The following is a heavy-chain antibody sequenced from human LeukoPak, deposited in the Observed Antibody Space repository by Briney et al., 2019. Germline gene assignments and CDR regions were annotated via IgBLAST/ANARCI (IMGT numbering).Heavy chain of an antibody. CDR1: GSTFSSYA. V-gene: IGHV3-23*01. CDR2: ISGGVGST. D-gene: IGHD2-2*01. CDR3: AGRYCSGTDCYSWFDP. J-gene: IGHJ5*02. Sequence: GGSLRLSCAASGSTFSSYAMSWVRQAPGKGLEWVSAISGGVGSTYYADSVKGRFTISRDNSKNTLYLQMNSLRAEDTAVYYCAGRYCSGTDCYSWFDPWGQGTLVTVSS.